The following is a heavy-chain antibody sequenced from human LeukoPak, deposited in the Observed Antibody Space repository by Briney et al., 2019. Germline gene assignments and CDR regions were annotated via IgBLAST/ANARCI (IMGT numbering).Heavy chain of an antibody. D-gene: IGHD6-19*01. CDR2: TIPILGIA. CDR3: ARSVIAVAGPDY. Sequence: ASVKVSCKASGGTFSSYTISWVRQAPGQGLEWMGRTIPILGIANYAQKFQGRVTITADKSTSTAYMELSSLRSEDTAVYYCARSVIAVAGPDYWGQGTLVTVSS. J-gene: IGHJ4*02. CDR1: GGTFSSYT. V-gene: IGHV1-69*02.